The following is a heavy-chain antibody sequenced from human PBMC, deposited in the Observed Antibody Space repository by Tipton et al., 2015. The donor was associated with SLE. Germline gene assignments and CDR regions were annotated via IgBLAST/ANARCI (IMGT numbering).Heavy chain of an antibody. V-gene: IGHV4-59*08. CDR2: IYYSGRT. D-gene: IGHD6-13*01. CDR1: GGSISSYY. Sequence: TLSLTCTVSGGSISSYYWSWIRQPPGKGLEWIGYIYYSGRTNYNPSLKSRVATSVDTSKNQFSLKLSSVTAADTAVYYCARRGGIGAFDIWGQGTMVTVSS. J-gene: IGHJ3*02. CDR3: ARRGGIGAFDI.